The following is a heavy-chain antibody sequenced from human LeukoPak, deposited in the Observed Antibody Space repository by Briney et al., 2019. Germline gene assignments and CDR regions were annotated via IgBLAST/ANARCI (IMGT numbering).Heavy chain of an antibody. V-gene: IGHV1-18*01. CDR3: ARAGYSSSWWHYYYYYMDV. CDR1: GYTFTSYG. J-gene: IGHJ6*03. Sequence: ASVKVSCKASGYTFTSYGISWVRQAPGQGLEWVGRISAYNGNTNYAQKLQGRVTMTTDTSTSTAYMELRSLRSDDTAVYYCARAGYSSSWWHYYYYYMDVWGKGTTVTVSS. CDR2: ISAYNGNT. D-gene: IGHD6-13*01.